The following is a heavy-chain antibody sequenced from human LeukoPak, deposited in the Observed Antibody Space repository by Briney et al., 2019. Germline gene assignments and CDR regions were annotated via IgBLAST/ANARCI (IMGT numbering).Heavy chain of an antibody. CDR2: ISGSGGST. CDR3: AKDGYYDSSAYYYVRYFDL. V-gene: IGHV3-23*01. D-gene: IGHD3-22*01. J-gene: IGHJ2*01. CDR1: GFTFSTYG. Sequence: GGSLRLSCAASGFTFSTYGMSWVRQAPGKGLEWVSAISGSGGSTYYADSVKGRFTISRDNSKNTLYLQMNSLRAEDTAVYYCAKDGYYDSSAYYYVRYFDLWGRGTLVTVSS.